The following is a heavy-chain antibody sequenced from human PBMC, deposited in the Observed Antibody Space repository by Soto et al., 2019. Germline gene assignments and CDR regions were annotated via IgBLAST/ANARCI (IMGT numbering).Heavy chain of an antibody. J-gene: IGHJ6*02. CDR3: AKDRQPVVVTANGHYYYYGMDV. CDR2: ISGSGGST. V-gene: IGHV3-23*01. D-gene: IGHD2-21*02. CDR1: GFTFSSYA. Sequence: VGSLRLSCAASGFTFSSYAMSWVRQAPGKGLEWVSAISGSGGSTYYADSVKGRFTISRDNSKNTLYLQMNSLRAEDTAVYYCAKDRQPVVVTANGHYYYYGMDVWGQGTTVTVSS.